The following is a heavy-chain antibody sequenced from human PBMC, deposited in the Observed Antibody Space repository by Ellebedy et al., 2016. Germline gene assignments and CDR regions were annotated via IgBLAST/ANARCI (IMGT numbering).Heavy chain of an antibody. CDR1: GFTFSTYG. CDR3: ARGVGGTSLNWFDP. V-gene: IGHV3-33*01. J-gene: IGHJ5*02. D-gene: IGHD3-16*01. Sequence: GESLKISXAASGFTFSTYGMHWVRQAPGKGLEWLAVKWFDGIDKYYADSVKGRFTISRDNAKNSVYLQMNSLRGEDTALYYCARGVGGTSLNWFDPWGQGTLVTVSS. CDR2: KWFDGIDK.